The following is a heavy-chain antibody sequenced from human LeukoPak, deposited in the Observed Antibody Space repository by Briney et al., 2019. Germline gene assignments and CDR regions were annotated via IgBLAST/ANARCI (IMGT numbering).Heavy chain of an antibody. J-gene: IGHJ4*02. CDR1: GYTFTSKF. V-gene: IGHV1-46*01. CDR3: AIGGGKANNNLWSAPFDQ. Sequence: ASVKVSCKASGYTFTSKFIHWVRQAPGQGLEWMGIINPSAGSTNFPQKFQGRVTMTRDTSTSTVYMELSNLRSEDTAVYDCAIGGGKANNNLWSAPFDQGGQEPLVTVSS. D-gene: IGHD3-3*01. CDR2: INPSAGST.